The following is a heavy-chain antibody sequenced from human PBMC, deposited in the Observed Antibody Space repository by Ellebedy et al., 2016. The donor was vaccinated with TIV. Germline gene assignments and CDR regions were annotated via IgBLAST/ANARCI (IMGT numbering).Heavy chain of an antibody. CDR1: GFAFNRFW. J-gene: IGHJ3*01. D-gene: IGHD2-2*01. CDR3: ARDTVAVPDGNTFDF. V-gene: IGHV3-7*04. Sequence: PGGSLRLSCAASGFAFNRFWMGWIRQSPGKGLEWVALIKYDEIENYYANSVKGRFTISRDNTRNSLYLQMKSLRVDDTAMYYCARDTVAVPDGNTFDFWGQGTMVTVS. CDR2: IKYDEIEN.